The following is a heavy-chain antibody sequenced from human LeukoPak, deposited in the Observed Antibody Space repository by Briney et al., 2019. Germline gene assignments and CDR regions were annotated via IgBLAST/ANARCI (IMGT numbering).Heavy chain of an antibody. J-gene: IGHJ4*02. CDR1: GFTFSSYW. Sequence: GGSLRLSCAASGFTFSSYWMNWARQAPEKGLDWVSVISGSAHKIRYADSVKGRFTISRDNSENIVYLQMNSLRAEDTAVYYCAGRVTGYSSGYVYWGQGTLVTVSS. CDR3: AGRVTGYSSGYVY. V-gene: IGHV3-23*01. D-gene: IGHD5-18*01. CDR2: ISGSAHKI.